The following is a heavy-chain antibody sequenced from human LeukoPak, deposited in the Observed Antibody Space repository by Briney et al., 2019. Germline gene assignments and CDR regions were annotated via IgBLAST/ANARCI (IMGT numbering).Heavy chain of an antibody. J-gene: IGHJ6*02. CDR1: GFTFSSYA. CDR3: AKCEAGMWDMDV. CDR2: ISGSGGST. D-gene: IGHD1-26*01. Sequence: GGSLRPSCAASGFTFSSYAMSWVRQAPGKGLEWVSAISGSGGSTYYADSVKGRFTISRDNSKNTLYLQMNSLRAEDTAVYYCAKCEAGMWDMDVWGQGTTVTVSS. V-gene: IGHV3-23*01.